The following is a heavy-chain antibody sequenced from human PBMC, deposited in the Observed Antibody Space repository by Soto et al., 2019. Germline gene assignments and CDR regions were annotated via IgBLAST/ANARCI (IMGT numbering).Heavy chain of an antibody. D-gene: IGHD1-26*01. J-gene: IGHJ3*02. V-gene: IGHV1-69*13. CDR2: IIPIFGTA. Sequence: SVKVSCKASGGTFSSYAISWVRQAPGQGLEWMGGIIPIFGTANYAQKFQGRVTITADESTSTVYMELSSLRSEGTAVYYCARVVGSGSYIKAFDIWGQGTMVTVSS. CDR3: ARVVGSGSYIKAFDI. CDR1: GGTFSSYA.